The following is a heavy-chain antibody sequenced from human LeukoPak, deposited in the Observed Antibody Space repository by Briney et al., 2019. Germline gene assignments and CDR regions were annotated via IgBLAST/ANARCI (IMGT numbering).Heavy chain of an antibody. J-gene: IGHJ4*02. D-gene: IGHD2-2*01. V-gene: IGHV3-30*04. CDR3: ARDGTIVVVPAAMPAYYFDY. CDR1: GFTFSSYA. Sequence: GGSLRLSCAASGFTFSSYAMHWVRQAPGKGLEWVAVISYDGSNKYYADSVKGRFTISGDSSKNTLYLQMNSLRAEDTAVYYCARDGTIVVVPAAMPAYYFDYWGQGTLVTVSS. CDR2: ISYDGSNK.